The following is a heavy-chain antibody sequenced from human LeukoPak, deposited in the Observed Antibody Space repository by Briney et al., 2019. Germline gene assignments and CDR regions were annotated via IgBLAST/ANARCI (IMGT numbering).Heavy chain of an antibody. CDR2: ISSSSSYI. Sequence: GGSPRLSCAASGFTFSSYSMNWVRQAPGKGLEWVSSISSSSSYIYYADSVKGRFTISRDNAKNSLYLQMNSLRAEDTAVYYCARDEGLYYGMDVWGQGPRSPSP. J-gene: IGHJ6*02. CDR1: GFTFSSYS. CDR3: ARDEGLYYGMDV. V-gene: IGHV3-21*01.